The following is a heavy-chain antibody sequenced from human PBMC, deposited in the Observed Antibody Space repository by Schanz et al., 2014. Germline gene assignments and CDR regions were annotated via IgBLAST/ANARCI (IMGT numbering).Heavy chain of an antibody. D-gene: IGHD1-26*01. Sequence: EVQLLESGGGLVQPGGSLRLSCVASGFTFSSYSMNWVRQAPGKGLEWVSYISGSSRTIYYADSMKGRFTVSRDNAENALYLQMNSLRAEDTGLYFCARGGSGSHYRLDYWGQGTLVTVSS. CDR3: ARGGSGSHYRLDY. J-gene: IGHJ4*02. CDR1: GFTFSSYS. CDR2: ISGSSRTI. V-gene: IGHV3-48*01.